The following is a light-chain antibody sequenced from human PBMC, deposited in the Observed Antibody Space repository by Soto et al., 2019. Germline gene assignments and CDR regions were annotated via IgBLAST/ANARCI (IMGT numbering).Light chain of an antibody. CDR2: DAS. CDR3: QQRSNWPPQIT. V-gene: IGKV3-11*01. J-gene: IGKJ3*01. Sequence: EIVLTQSPATLSLSPGERATLSCRASQSVSSYLAWYQQKPGQAPRLLIYDASNRATGSPARFRGSGSGTDFTVTNSSVGPEDFAVYYCQQRSNWPPQITFGPGTKVDIK. CDR1: QSVSSY.